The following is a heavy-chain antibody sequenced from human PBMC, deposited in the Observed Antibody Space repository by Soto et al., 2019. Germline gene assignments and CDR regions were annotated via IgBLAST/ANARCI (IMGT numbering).Heavy chain of an antibody. D-gene: IGHD2-21*01. Sequence: GGSLRLSCAASGFTFSSYGMHWVRQAPGKGLEWVAVIWCDGSNKYYADSVKGRFTISRDNSKNTLYLQMNSLRAEDTAVYYCARDPAAVVDYYYGMDVWGQGTTVTVSS. CDR3: ARDPAAVVDYYYGMDV. CDR1: GFTFSSYG. V-gene: IGHV3-33*01. J-gene: IGHJ6*02. CDR2: IWCDGSNK.